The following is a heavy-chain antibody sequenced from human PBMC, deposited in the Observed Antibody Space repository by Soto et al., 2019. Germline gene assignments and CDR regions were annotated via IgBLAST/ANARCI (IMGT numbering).Heavy chain of an antibody. CDR3: ARLTGDGLDI. CDR1: GDSISDYY. Sequence: QVRLQESGPGLVKPSETLSLTCAVSGDSISDYYRGWIRQPAGKGLESIGRIYGSGSTNYNPSRTSRVTMAVDTSKKRASLKLNSVTAADTALNYCARLTGDGLDIWGQGTKVTVSS. D-gene: IGHD3-10*01. V-gene: IGHV4-4*07. CDR2: IYGSGST. J-gene: IGHJ3*02.